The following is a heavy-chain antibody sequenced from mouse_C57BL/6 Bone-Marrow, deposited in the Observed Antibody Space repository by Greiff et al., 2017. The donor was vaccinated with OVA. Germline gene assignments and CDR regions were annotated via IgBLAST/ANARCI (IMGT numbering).Heavy chain of an antibody. V-gene: IGHV5-2*01. CDR2: INSDGGST. CDR3: ERHICYDNGWAMDY. D-gene: IGHD2-4*01. J-gene: IGHJ4*01. Sequence: EVQGVESGGGLVQPGESLKLSCESNEYDFPSHYMSWVRKTPEKRLELVAAINSDGGSTYYPDTMQRRSIISRDNTKKTLYLQMSSLRSEDTALYDCERHICYDNGWAMDYWGQGTTVTVSS. CDR1: EYDFPSHY.